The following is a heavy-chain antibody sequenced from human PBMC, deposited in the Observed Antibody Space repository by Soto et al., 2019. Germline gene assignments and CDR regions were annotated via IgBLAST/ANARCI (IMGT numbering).Heavy chain of an antibody. V-gene: IGHV3-23*01. CDR2: IGGGGGDT. CDR3: AKEIIGPRATFDY. J-gene: IGHJ4*02. CDR1: GLTLRSYA. Sequence: GGSLRLSCAASGLTLRSYAMSWVRQAPGKGLEWVSAIGGGGGDTYYADSVKGRFTISRDNSKNTLYLQMNSLRAEDTAVYYCAKEIIGPRATFDYWGQGALVTVSS. D-gene: IGHD6-6*01.